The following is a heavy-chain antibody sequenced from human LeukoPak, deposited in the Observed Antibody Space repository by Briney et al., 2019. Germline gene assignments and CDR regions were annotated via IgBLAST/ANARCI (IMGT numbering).Heavy chain of an antibody. CDR1: GFTVSSYY. CDR3: ARARSSYGYGDAFDI. J-gene: IGHJ3*02. V-gene: IGHV3-53*05. Sequence: GGSLRLSCAASGFTVSSYYMNWVRQAPGKELEWVSVFYTGGGRYYADSVRGRFTISRDNSKNTLYLQMNSLRAEDTAVYYCARARSSYGYGDAFDIWGQGTMVTVSS. D-gene: IGHD5-18*01. CDR2: FYTGGGR.